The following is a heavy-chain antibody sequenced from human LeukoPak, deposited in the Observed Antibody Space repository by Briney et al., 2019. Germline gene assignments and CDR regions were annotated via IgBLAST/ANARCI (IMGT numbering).Heavy chain of an antibody. CDR1: GYTFTGYY. D-gene: IGHD6-13*01. V-gene: IGHV1-2*02. CDR3: ARVPSLYSRALDAFHI. J-gene: IGHJ3*02. CDR2: INPNSGGT. Sequence: GASVKVSCKASGYTFTGYYMHWVRQAPGQGLEWMGSINPNSGGTDYAQKFQGRVTMTRDTSISTAYMELSRLRSDDTAVYYCARVPSLYSRALDAFHIWGQGTMVTVSS.